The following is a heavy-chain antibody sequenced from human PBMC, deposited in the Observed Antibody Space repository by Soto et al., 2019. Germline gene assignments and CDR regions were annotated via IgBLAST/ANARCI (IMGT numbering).Heavy chain of an antibody. D-gene: IGHD3-22*01. CDR2: ISGSGGST. V-gene: IGHV3-23*01. Sequence: PGGSLRLSCAASGFTFSSYAMSWVRQAPGKGLEWVSAISGSGGSTYYADSVKGRFTISRDNSKNTLYLQMNSLKTEDTAVYYCTTDRVFYYDSSGYFDYFDYWGQGTLVTVSS. CDR3: TTDRVFYYDSSGYFDYFDY. CDR1: GFTFSSYA. J-gene: IGHJ4*02.